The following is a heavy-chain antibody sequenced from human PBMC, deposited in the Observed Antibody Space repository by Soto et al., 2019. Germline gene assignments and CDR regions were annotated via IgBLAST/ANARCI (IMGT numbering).Heavy chain of an antibody. CDR1: GASITGTSY. CDR2: FSLSGTT. J-gene: IGHJ6*02. D-gene: IGHD3-10*01. CDR3: AREPNVMVRGAPMGMDV. Sequence: SETLSLTCTVSGASITGTSYWSWIRQPAGKGLEWIGRFSLSGTTNYNPSLRSRVTMSADVSKNQFSLRLSSVTAADTAVYYSAREPNVMVRGAPMGMDVWGQGTTVTVSS. V-gene: IGHV4-4*07.